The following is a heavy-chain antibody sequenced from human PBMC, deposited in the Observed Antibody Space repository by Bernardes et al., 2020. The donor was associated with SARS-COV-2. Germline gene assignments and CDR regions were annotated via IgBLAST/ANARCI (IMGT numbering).Heavy chain of an antibody. CDR1: GYTFTAYY. CDR3: AREGGGFVVVISLVGMDV. D-gene: IGHD2-15*01. V-gene: IGHV1-2*02. CDR2: INPYSGDT. Sequence: AALKDSCKASGYTFTAYYMHWVRQAPGQGLEWMGWINPYSGDTTYAQKFQGRVTMTRDTSIRTAYMELSRLRSDDTAVYYCAREGGGFVVVISLVGMDVWGQGTTVTVSS. J-gene: IGHJ6*02.